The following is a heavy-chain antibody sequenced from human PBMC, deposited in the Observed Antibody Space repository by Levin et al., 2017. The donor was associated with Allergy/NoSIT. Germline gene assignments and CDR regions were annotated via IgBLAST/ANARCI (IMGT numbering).Heavy chain of an antibody. V-gene: IGHV3-30*09. J-gene: IGHJ4*02. CDR2: ISYDGTNK. D-gene: IGHD3/OR15-3a*01. CDR1: GLTFGKYG. CDR3: AAPWGAMIVGSPGY. Sequence: GGSLRLSCAASGLTFGKYGIHWVRQAPGKGLEWVTFISYDGTNKNYADSVKGRFAISRDNSQNTVILQMNSLRSEDSAVYYCAAPWGAMIVGSPGYWGQGSLVTVSS.